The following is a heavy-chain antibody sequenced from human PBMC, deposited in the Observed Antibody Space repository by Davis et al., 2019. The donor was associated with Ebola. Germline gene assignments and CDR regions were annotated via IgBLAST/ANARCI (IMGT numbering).Heavy chain of an antibody. D-gene: IGHD4-23*01. CDR2: IKQDGSEK. Sequence: GESLKISCAASGFTFSSYWMSWVRQAPGKGLEWVANIKQDGSEKYYVDSLKGRFTISRDNAKNSLSLQMNGLRAKDTAFYYCARGPSTGNSFTYWGQGTLVTVSS. J-gene: IGHJ4*02. CDR1: GFTFSSYW. CDR3: ARGPSTGNSFTY. V-gene: IGHV3-7*01.